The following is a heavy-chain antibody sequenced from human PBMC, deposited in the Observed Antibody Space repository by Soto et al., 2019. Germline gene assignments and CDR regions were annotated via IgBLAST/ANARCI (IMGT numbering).Heavy chain of an antibody. V-gene: IGHV4-59*01. J-gene: IGHJ3*01. D-gene: IGHD2-2*01. Sequence: XXTLSLACTVRGSSISSYYWCWIPQPPGKGLEWIVYIYYSGSTNYNPSLKSRVPLSVDTSKNQFSLKLSSVTAADTAVYYCASVKRDQLLPDAFDLSAQGTMVTVSS. CDR2: IYYSGST. CDR1: GSSISSYY. CDR3: ASVKRDQLLPDAFDL.